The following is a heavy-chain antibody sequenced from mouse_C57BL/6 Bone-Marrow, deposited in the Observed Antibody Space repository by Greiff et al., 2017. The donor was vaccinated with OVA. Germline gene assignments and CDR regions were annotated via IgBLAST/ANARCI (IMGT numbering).Heavy chain of an antibody. J-gene: IGHJ1*03. CDR2: IRSKSNNYAT. CDR3: VRHYYGSSYRYFDV. V-gene: IGHV10-1*01. CDR1: GFSFNTYA. D-gene: IGHD1-1*01. Sequence: EVMLVESGGGLVQPKGSLKLSCAASGFSFNTYAMNWVRQAPGKGLEWVARIRSKSNNYATYYADSVKDRFTISRDDSESMLYLQMNNLKTEDTAMYYCVRHYYGSSYRYFDVWGTGTTVTVSS.